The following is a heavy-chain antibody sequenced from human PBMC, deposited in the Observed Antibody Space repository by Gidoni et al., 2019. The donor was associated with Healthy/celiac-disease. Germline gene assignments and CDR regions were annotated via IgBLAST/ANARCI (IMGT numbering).Heavy chain of an antibody. D-gene: IGHD5-12*01. CDR1: GFTFRSYG. CDR3: ARDYVAQAFDI. V-gene: IGHV3-33*01. CDR2: IWYDGSNK. J-gene: IGHJ3*02. Sequence: QVQLVESGGGVVQPGRSLRLPCAASGFTFRSYGMHWVRQAPGKGLEWVAVIWYDGSNKYYADSVKGRFTISRDNSKNTLYLQMNSLRAEDTAVYYCARDYVAQAFDIWGQGTMVTVSS.